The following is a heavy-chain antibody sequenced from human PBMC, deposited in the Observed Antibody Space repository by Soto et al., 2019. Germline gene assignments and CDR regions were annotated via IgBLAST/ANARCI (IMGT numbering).Heavy chain of an antibody. CDR3: ARDTLELLYYFDY. Sequence: EVQLVESGGGLVQPGGSLRLSCAASGFTFSNYWMHWVRQAPGKGLVWVSRINSDGSSGSYADSVKGRFTVTRDNAKNTLYLQMNSLRAEDTAVYYCARDTLELLYYFDYWGQGTLVTVSS. V-gene: IGHV3-74*01. J-gene: IGHJ4*02. CDR1: GFTFSNYW. D-gene: IGHD1-7*01. CDR2: INSDGSSG.